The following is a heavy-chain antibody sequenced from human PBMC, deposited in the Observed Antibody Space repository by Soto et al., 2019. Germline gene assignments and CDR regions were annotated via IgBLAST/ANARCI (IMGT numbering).Heavy chain of an antibody. CDR1: GFTFSSYG. V-gene: IGHV3-48*02. CDR3: ARGYTGVATRPVWYFDL. J-gene: IGHJ2*01. D-gene: IGHD6-6*01. Sequence: EVQLVASGGGLVQPGGSLTLSFAAPGFTFSSYGRNWVPRAPGKGLEWVTSISSSSGVIYYADSVKGRFTFSRDNAKNSLYLQMNSLRDEDTAVYYCARGYTGVATRPVWYFDLWGRGTLVTVSS. CDR2: ISSSSGVI.